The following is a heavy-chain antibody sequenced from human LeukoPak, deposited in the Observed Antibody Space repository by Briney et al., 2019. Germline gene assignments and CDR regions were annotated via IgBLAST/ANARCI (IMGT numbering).Heavy chain of an antibody. J-gene: IGHJ6*04. CDR1: GFTLSGSA. CDR2: IRSKANIYAT. Sequence: GGSLRLSCAASGFTLSGSAMHWVRQASGKGLEWVGRIRSKANIYATAYAASVKGRFTISRDDSKNTAYLQMNSLRAEDTAVYYCAELGITMIGGVWGKGTTVTISS. D-gene: IGHD3-10*02. CDR3: AELGITMIGGV. V-gene: IGHV3-73*01.